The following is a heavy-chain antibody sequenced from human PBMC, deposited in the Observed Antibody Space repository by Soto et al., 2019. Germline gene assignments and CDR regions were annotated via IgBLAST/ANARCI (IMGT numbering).Heavy chain of an antibody. J-gene: IGHJ6*04. D-gene: IGHD3-22*01. CDR2: INIDGSGT. CDR3: ARDYYAPQV. Sequence: GGSLRLSCAASGFTFSNYWMHLVRQAPGKGLVWVSRINIDGSGTTYADSVKGRFTISRDNAKNTVFLEMKNLRAEDTAVYYCARDYYAPQVWGEGTKVTVSS. V-gene: IGHV3-74*03. CDR1: GFTFSNYW.